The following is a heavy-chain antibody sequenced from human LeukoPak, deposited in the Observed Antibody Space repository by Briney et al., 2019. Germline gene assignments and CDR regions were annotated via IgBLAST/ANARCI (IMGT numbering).Heavy chain of an antibody. J-gene: IGHJ6*02. D-gene: IGHD5-12*01. CDR1: GFTFSSYG. Sequence: GGSLRLSCAASGFTFSSYGMHWVRQAPGKGLEWVAVIWYDGSNKYYADSVKGRFTISRDNKRNILYLQMNSLRTDDTALYYCAKDPIVATINQYYGMDVWGQGTTVTVSS. CDR3: AKDPIVATINQYYGMDV. V-gene: IGHV3-33*03. CDR2: IWYDGSNK.